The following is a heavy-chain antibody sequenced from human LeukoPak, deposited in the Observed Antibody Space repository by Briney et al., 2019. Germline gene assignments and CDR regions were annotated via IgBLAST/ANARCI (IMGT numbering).Heavy chain of an antibody. J-gene: IGHJ4*02. D-gene: IGHD2-2*01. CDR2: ISYDGSNK. V-gene: IGHV3-30*18. Sequence: GGSLRLSCAASGLTFSSYGMHWVRQAPGKGLEWVAVISYDGSNKYYADSVKGRFTISRDNSKNTLYLQMNSLRAEDTAVYYCAKDMGDVVVPAAIGYWGQGTLVTVSS. CDR1: GLTFSSYG. CDR3: AKDMGDVVVPAAIGY.